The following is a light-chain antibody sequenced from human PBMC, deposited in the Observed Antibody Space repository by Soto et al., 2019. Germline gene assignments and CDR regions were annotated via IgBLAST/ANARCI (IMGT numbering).Light chain of an antibody. CDR3: SSYAGNSRAYV. CDR1: SSDVGGYKN. Sequence: QSVLTQPPSASGSPGQSVTISCTGTSSDVGGYKNVSWYQQHPGKVPKLMIYEVSKRPSGVPDRFSGSKSGNTASLTVSGLQAEDEADYYCSSYAGNSRAYVFGTGTKATVL. J-gene: IGLJ1*01. CDR2: EVS. V-gene: IGLV2-8*01.